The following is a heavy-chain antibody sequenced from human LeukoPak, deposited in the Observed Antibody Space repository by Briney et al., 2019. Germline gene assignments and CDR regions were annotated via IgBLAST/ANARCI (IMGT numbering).Heavy chain of an antibody. V-gene: IGHV4-61*02. CDR3: ARGHDFRQWLVLKPFDY. Sequence: PSQTLSLTCTVSGGSISSGTYYWGYIRQPAGKGLEWIGRISTSGSTNYNPSLKSRVTISVDTSKNQFSLKLSSVTAADTAVYYCARGHDFRQWLVLKPFDYWGQGTLVTVSS. CDR1: GGSISSGTYY. J-gene: IGHJ4*02. CDR2: ISTSGST. D-gene: IGHD6-19*01.